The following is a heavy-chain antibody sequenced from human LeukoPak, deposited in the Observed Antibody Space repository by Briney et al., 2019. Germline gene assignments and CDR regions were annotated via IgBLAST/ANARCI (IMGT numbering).Heavy chain of an antibody. Sequence: SETLSLTCAVYGGSFSAYYWSWIRQPPGKGLEWIGEINHSGSTNYNPSLKSRVTISVDTSKNQFSLKLSSVTAADTAVYYCARAPSDSSGYSSYYYYMDVWGKGTTVTVSS. CDR2: INHSGST. D-gene: IGHD3-22*01. J-gene: IGHJ6*03. CDR3: ARAPSDSSGYSSYYYYMDV. V-gene: IGHV4-34*01. CDR1: GGSFSAYY.